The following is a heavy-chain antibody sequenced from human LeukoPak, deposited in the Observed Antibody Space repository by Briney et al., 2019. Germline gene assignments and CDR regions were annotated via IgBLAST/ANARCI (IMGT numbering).Heavy chain of an antibody. Sequence: SDTLSLTCTVSGGSISSTNYYWGWIRQPPGKGLEWIGTIYYSGTTDYNPSLKSRVTISVDTSKNQFSLKLTSVTAADTAVYYCARREQFFDSYFDHWGQGTLVTVSS. J-gene: IGHJ4*02. CDR2: IYYSGTT. V-gene: IGHV4-39*01. CDR3: ARREQFFDSYFDH. D-gene: IGHD3/OR15-3a*01. CDR1: GGSISSTNYY.